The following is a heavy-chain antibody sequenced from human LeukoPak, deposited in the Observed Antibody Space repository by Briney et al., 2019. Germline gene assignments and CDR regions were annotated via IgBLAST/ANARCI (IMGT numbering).Heavy chain of an antibody. V-gene: IGHV1-69*13. CDR1: GGTFSSYA. CDR3: ARDRGPDGFLELWWSRIGWFDP. D-gene: IGHD2-21*01. CDR2: IIPIFGTA. J-gene: IGHJ5*02. Sequence: SVKVSCKASGGTFSSYAISWVRQAPGQGLEWMGGIIPIFGTANYAQKFQGRVTITADESTSTAYMELSSLRSEDTTVYYCARDRGPDGFLELWWSRIGWFDPWGQGTLVTVSS.